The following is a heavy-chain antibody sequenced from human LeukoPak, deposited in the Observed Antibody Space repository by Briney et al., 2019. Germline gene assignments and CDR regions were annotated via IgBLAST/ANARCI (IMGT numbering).Heavy chain of an antibody. CDR2: ISGGGGST. CDR1: GFSFSTYA. D-gene: IGHD6-19*01. CDR3: AKDTGWFFVS. J-gene: IGHJ4*02. Sequence: PGGSLRLSCVASGFSFSTYAMSWVRQAPGKGLEWVSAISGGGGSTYYADSVKGRFTISRDNSKNSLFLQMNGLGAEDTAVYYCAKDTGWFFVSWGQGTLVTVSS. V-gene: IGHV3-23*01.